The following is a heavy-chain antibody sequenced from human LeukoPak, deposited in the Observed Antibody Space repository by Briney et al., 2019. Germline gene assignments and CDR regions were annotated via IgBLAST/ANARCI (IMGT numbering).Heavy chain of an antibody. CDR1: GYTFTSYA. CDR2: INAGNGNT. J-gene: IGHJ3*02. Sequence: ASVKVSCKASGYTFTSYAMHWVRQAPGQRLEWMGWINAGNGNTKYSQKFQGRVTITRDTSASTAYMELSSLRSEDTAVYYCARDPASIAVAGNAGAFDIWGQGTMVTVSS. V-gene: IGHV1-3*01. CDR3: ARDPASIAVAGNAGAFDI. D-gene: IGHD6-19*01.